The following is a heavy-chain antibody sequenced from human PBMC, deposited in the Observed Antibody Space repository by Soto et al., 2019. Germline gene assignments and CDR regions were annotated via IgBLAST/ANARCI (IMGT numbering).Heavy chain of an antibody. D-gene: IGHD2-2*01. CDR2: ISSSSSYI. CDR1: GFTFSGYS. CDR3: ARRGYCSSTSCSAYYYYGMDV. V-gene: IGHV3-21*01. J-gene: IGHJ6*02. Sequence: GGSLRLSCAASGFTFSGYSMNWVRQAPGKGLEWVSSISSSSSYIYYADSVKGRFTISRDNAKNSLYLQMNSLRAEDTAVYYCARRGYCSSTSCSAYYYYGMDVWGQGTTGT.